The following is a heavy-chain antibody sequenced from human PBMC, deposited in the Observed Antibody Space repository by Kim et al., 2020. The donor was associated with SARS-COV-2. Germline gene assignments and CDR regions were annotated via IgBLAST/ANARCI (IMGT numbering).Heavy chain of an antibody. J-gene: IGHJ6*02. Sequence: GGSLRLSCAASGFTFDDYAMHWVRQAPGKGLEWVSLISGDGGSTYYADSVKGRFTISRDNSKNSLYLQMNSLRTEDTAMNYCAKDPYSGYARGYYYYGTGVWGQGDPVT. D-gene: IGHD5-12*01. V-gene: IGHV3-43*02. CDR1: GFTFDDYA. CDR3: AKDPYSGYARGYYYYGTGV. CDR2: ISGDGGST.